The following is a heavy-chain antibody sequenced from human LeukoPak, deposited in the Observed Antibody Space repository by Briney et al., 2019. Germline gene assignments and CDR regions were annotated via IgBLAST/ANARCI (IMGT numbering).Heavy chain of an antibody. J-gene: IGHJ5*02. D-gene: IGHD2-2*01. Sequence: SETLSPTCTVSGGSISSYYWSWIRQPPGKGLEWIGYIYYSGSTYYNPSLKSRVTISVDTSKNQFSLKLSSVTAADTAVYYCARVARYCSSTSCYPFWFDPWGQGTLVTVSS. CDR1: GGSISSYY. CDR2: IYYSGST. CDR3: ARVARYCSSTSCYPFWFDP. V-gene: IGHV4-59*08.